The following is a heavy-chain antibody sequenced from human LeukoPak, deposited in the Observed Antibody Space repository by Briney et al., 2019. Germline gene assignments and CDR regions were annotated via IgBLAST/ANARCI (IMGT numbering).Heavy chain of an antibody. D-gene: IGHD6-25*01. CDR3: ARPSGYSFDY. Sequence: SETLSLTCAVYGGSFSGYYWSWIRQPPGKGLEWIGEINHSGITNYNTSLKSRVTISVDTSKNQFSLKLSSVTAADTAVYYCARPSGYSFDYWGQGSLVAVSS. V-gene: IGHV4-34*01. CDR1: GGSFSGYY. CDR2: INHSGIT. J-gene: IGHJ4*02.